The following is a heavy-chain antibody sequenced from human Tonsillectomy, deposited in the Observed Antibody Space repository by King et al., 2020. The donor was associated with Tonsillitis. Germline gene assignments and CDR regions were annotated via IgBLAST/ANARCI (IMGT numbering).Heavy chain of an antibody. CDR1: GFTFSDFY. J-gene: IGHJ4*02. Sequence: VQLVESGGGLVKPGGSLRLSCAVSGFTFSDFYMSWIRQAPGKGLEWISFISSSGSAIHYAASVKGRFTVSRDDAKNSLYLQMNSPSAEDTAVYYCARGDGSNLIFDYWGQGTLVTVSS. V-gene: IGHV3-11*01. CDR3: ARGDGSNLIFDY. CDR2: ISSSGSAI. D-gene: IGHD5-24*01.